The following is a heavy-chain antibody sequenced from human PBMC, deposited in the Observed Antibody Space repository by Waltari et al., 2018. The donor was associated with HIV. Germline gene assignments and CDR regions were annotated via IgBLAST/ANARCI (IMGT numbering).Heavy chain of an antibody. CDR2: ISGSGGST. Sequence: PGKGLEWVSAISGSGGSTYYADSVKGRFTISRDNSKNTLYLQMNSLRAEDTAVYYCAKDIVVVPAATEYYFDYWGQGTLVTVSS. CDR3: AKDIVVVPAATEYYFDY. J-gene: IGHJ4*02. D-gene: IGHD2-2*01. V-gene: IGHV3-23*01.